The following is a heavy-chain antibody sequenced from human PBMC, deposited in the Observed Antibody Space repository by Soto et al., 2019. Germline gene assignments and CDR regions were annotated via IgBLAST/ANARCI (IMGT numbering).Heavy chain of an antibody. CDR1: GFTFGDQD. J-gene: IGHJ3*01. CDR3: ARDAAFYDGSGAGFDV. Sequence: GGSLTLSCHSSGFTFGDQDMNWVRQASGKGLEWILYISNGARTTSYADSVRGRFTISRDNDKDSLFLQMNSLRAEDTALYYCARDAAFYDGSGAGFDVWGHGAVVTV. D-gene: IGHD3-22*01. V-gene: IGHV3-48*03. CDR2: ISNGARTT.